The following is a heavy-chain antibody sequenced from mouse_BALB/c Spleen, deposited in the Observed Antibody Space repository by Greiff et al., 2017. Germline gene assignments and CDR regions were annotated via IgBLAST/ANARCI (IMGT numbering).Heavy chain of an antibody. CDR1: GDSITSGY. Sequence: VQLKESGPSLVKPSQTLSLTCSVTGDSITSGYWNWIRKFPGNKLEYMGYISYSGSTYYNPSLKSRISITRDTSKNQYYLQLNSVTTEDTATYYCARNYRYDDWYFDVWGAGTTVTVSS. CDR3: ARNYRYDDWYFDV. D-gene: IGHD2-14*01. V-gene: IGHV3-8*02. CDR2: ISYSGST. J-gene: IGHJ1*01.